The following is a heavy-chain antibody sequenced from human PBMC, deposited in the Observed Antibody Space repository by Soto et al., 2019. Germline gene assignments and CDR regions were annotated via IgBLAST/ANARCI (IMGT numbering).Heavy chain of an antibody. CDR2: IIPIFGTA. CDR1: GGTFSSYA. Sequence: QVQLVQSGAEVKKPGSSVKVSCKASGGTFSSYAISWVRQAPGQGLEWMGGIIPIFGTANYARKFQGRVTIAADESTSTAYMELSSLRSEDRAVYYCARYGDYVRDFDYWGQGTLVTVSS. V-gene: IGHV1-69*12. D-gene: IGHD4-17*01. CDR3: ARYGDYVRDFDY. J-gene: IGHJ4*02.